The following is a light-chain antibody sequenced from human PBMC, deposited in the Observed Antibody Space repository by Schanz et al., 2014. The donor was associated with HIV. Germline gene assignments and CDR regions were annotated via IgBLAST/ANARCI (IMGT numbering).Light chain of an antibody. CDR1: QSISIS. V-gene: IGKV1-39*01. J-gene: IGKJ2*01. CDR2: ATS. Sequence: DIQMTQSPSSLSASVGDRVTITCRASQSISISLNWYQQKPGKAPRLLIYATSLLHTGVTSRFSGSGSGTHFSLTITSLQFDDFATYYCQQSYSATPYTFGQGTRLEIK. CDR3: QQSYSATPYT.